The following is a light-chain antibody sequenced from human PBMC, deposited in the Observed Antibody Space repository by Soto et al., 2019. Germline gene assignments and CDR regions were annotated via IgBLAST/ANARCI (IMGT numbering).Light chain of an antibody. Sequence: ETVLTQSPGTLSLSPGERATVSCRASQRVSSNYLAWYQNKPGQAPRLLMYGASTRATGIPDRFSGSGSGTDFTLTISSLEPEDFAVYYCQQFGRSPPSWTFGQGTKVEIK. CDR1: QRVSSNY. V-gene: IGKV3-20*01. CDR2: GAS. CDR3: QQFGRSPPSWT. J-gene: IGKJ1*01.